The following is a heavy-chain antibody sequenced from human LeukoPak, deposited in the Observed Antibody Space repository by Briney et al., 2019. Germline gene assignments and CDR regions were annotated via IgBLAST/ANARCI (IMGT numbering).Heavy chain of an antibody. Sequence: SETLSLTCTVSGGSISSYYWSWIRQPAGKGLEWIGRIHTSGSTNYNPSLKSRVTMSVDTSKNQFSLKLSSVTAADTAVYYCAKAFVGYCSGGSCYDGGAFDIWGQGTMVTVSS. CDR1: GGSISSYY. CDR2: IHTSGST. V-gene: IGHV4-4*07. CDR3: AKAFVGYCSGGSCYDGGAFDI. D-gene: IGHD2-15*01. J-gene: IGHJ3*02.